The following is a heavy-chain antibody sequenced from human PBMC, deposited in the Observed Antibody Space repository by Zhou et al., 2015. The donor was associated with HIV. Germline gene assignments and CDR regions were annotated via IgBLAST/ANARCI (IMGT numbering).Heavy chain of an antibody. V-gene: IGHV1-69*01. CDR1: GGTFSSYA. CDR2: IIPIFGTA. D-gene: IGHD2-15*01. Sequence: QVQLVQSGAEVKKPGSSVKVSCKASGGTFSSYAISWVRQAPGQGLEWMGGIIPIFGTANYAQNFKGRLTITADESTSTVSMELSSLTSEDTAVYYCARYCSGGRCPQFLYYYYALDVWGQGTTVTVSS. J-gene: IGHJ6*02. CDR3: ARYCSGGRCPQFLYYYYALDV.